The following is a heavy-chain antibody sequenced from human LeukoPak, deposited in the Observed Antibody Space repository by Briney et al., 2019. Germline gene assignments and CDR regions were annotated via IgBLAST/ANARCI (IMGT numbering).Heavy chain of an antibody. CDR1: GYTFTSYG. CDR2: ISAYNGNT. Sequence: ASVKVSCKASGYTFTSYGTSWVRQAPGQGLEWMGWISAYNGNTNYAQKLQGRVTMTTDTSTSTAYMELRSLRSDDTAVYYCARGGDCSGGSCYQTGFDPWGQGTLVTVSS. J-gene: IGHJ5*02. CDR3: ARGGDCSGGSCYQTGFDP. V-gene: IGHV1-18*01. D-gene: IGHD2-15*01.